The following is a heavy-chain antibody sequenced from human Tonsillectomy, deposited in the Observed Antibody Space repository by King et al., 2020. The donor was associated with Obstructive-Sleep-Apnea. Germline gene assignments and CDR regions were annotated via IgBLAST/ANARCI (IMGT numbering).Heavy chain of an antibody. CDR1: GGSISSGDYY. Sequence: MQLQESGPGLVKPSQTLSLTSTVSGGSISSGDYYWSGIRQPPGKGMEGIGYIDYSGSTYDTPSLKSRVTLSEDTSKNQFSLNLSSVTAADTAVYYCAREGGRYCSSTSCSDYWGQGTLVTVSS. V-gene: IGHV4-30-4*01. CDR3: AREGGRYCSSTSCSDY. CDR2: IDYSGST. J-gene: IGHJ4*02. D-gene: IGHD2-2*01.